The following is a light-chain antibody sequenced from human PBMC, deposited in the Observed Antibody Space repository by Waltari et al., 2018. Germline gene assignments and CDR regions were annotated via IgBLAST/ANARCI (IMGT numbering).Light chain of an antibody. J-gene: IGLJ3*02. CDR1: SSDVGGYNY. Sequence: QSALTQSASVSGSPGQSITISCTGTSSDVGGYNYVSWYQQHPGKAPKVMIYEVTNRPSGVSHRFSGSKSDNTASLTISGLQAEDEADYYCTSFTSSNTWVFGGGTKLTVL. V-gene: IGLV2-14*01. CDR2: EVT. CDR3: TSFTSSNTWV.